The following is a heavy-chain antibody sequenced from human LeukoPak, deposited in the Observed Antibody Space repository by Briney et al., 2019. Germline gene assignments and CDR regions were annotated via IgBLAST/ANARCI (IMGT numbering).Heavy chain of an antibody. V-gene: IGHV4-59*01. CDR3: ARVGDGNFDY. J-gene: IGHJ4*02. CDR1: GGSISTYY. CDR2: IYYSGNT. Sequence: PSETLSLTCTVSGGSISTYYWSWIRQSPGKGLEWIGYIYYSGNTNKDPSLKSRLIISVDTSKNQFSLRLSSVTAADTAVYYCARVGDGNFDYWGQGTLVTVSS.